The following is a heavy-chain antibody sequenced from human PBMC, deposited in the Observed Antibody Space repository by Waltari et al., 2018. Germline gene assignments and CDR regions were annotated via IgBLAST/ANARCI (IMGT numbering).Heavy chain of an antibody. V-gene: IGHV4-34*01. J-gene: IGHJ5*02. D-gene: IGHD2-2*01. CDR1: GGSFSGYY. CDR2: INHSGST. Sequence: QVQLQQWGAGLLKPSETLSLTCAVYGGSFSGYYWIWIRQPPGKGLEWIGEINHSGSTNYNPSLKSRVTISVDTSKNQFSLKLSSVTAADTAVYYCARGLGYCSSTSCYWNWFDPWGQGTLVTVSS. CDR3: ARGLGYCSSTSCYWNWFDP.